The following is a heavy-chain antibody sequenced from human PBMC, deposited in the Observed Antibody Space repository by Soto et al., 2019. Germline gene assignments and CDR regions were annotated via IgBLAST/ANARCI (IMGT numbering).Heavy chain of an antibody. V-gene: IGHV3-48*03. J-gene: IGHJ4*02. D-gene: IGHD2-21*01. CDR1: GFTFSSYE. CDR2: ISSSGNLI. Sequence: GGSLRLSCAASGFTFSSYEMNWVRQAPGKGLEWVSYISSSGNLIYYADSVKGRFTISRDNAKNSLYLQMNSLRAEDTAVYYCARDDSSVAPLAYWGQGTLVTVSS. CDR3: ARDDSSVAPLAY.